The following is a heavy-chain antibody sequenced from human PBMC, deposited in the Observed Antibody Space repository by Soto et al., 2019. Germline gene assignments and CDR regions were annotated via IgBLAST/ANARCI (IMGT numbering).Heavy chain of an antibody. CDR2: INAGNGNT. CDR1: GYTFTSYA. Sequence: ASVKVSCKASGYTFTSYAMHWVRQAPGQRLEWMGWINAGNGNTKYSQKLQGRVTITADESTSTAYMELSSLRSEDTAVYYCARESRYCSGGSCYFLPGIDYWGQGTLVTVSS. CDR3: ARESRYCSGGSCYFLPGIDY. V-gene: IGHV1-3*01. J-gene: IGHJ4*02. D-gene: IGHD2-15*01.